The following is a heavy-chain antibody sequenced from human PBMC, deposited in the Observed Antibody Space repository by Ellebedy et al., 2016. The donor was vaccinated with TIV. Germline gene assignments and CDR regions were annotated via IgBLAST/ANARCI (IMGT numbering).Heavy chain of an antibody. Sequence: PGGSLGLSCAASGFNFRSYWMTWVRQAPGKGLEWVAKIRQEGDEIYYVESVKGRFTISRDNAKNSLFLQMNSLRVEDTAVYYCARRASYGDYAVQVNPWFDPWGQGTLVTVSS. D-gene: IGHD4-17*01. CDR3: ARRASYGDYAVQVNPWFDP. J-gene: IGHJ5*02. V-gene: IGHV3-7*01. CDR1: GFNFRSYW. CDR2: IRQEGDEI.